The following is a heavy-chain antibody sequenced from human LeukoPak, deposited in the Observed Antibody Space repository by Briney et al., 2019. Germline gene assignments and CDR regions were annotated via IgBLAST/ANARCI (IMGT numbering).Heavy chain of an antibody. CDR1: GGSISSGGYY. CDR3: ARMGYGYGGITTFDS. V-gene: IGHV4-39*07. J-gene: IGHJ4*02. CDR2: IYYSGST. Sequence: SETLSLTCTVSGGSISSGGYYWSWIRQPPGKGLEWIGTIYYSGSTYYTPSLKSRVTISVDTSKSQFSLKMTSVTAADTAVYYCARMGYGYGGITTFDSWGQGTLVTVSS. D-gene: IGHD4-23*01.